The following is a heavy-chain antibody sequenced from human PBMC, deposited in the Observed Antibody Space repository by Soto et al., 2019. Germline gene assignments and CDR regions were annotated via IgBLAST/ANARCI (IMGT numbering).Heavy chain of an antibody. D-gene: IGHD2-8*01. CDR3: ARDHPRYCTNGVCSGGSPYLESYYYGMDV. CDR1: GFTFSSYA. Sequence: GGSLRLSCAASGFTFSSYAMHWVRQAPGKGLEWVAVISYDGSNKYYADSVKGRFTISRDNSKNTLYLQMNSLRAEDTAVYYCARDHPRYCTNGVCSGGSPYLESYYYGMDVWGQGTTVTVSS. J-gene: IGHJ6*02. V-gene: IGHV3-30-3*01. CDR2: ISYDGSNK.